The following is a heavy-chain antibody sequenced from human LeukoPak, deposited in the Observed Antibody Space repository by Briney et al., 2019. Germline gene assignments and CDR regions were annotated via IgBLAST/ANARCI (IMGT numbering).Heavy chain of an antibody. CDR2: INPNSAGT. V-gene: IGHV1-2*02. CDR1: GYTFTGYY. CDR3: ARDLGGDYAYFDY. Sequence: ASVKVSCKASGYTFTGYYVHWVRQAPGQGLEWMGLINPNSAGTNYAQKFQGRVTMTRDTSISTAYMELSRLRSDDTAVYYCARDLGGDYAYFDYWGQGTLVTVSS. J-gene: IGHJ4*02. D-gene: IGHD4-17*01.